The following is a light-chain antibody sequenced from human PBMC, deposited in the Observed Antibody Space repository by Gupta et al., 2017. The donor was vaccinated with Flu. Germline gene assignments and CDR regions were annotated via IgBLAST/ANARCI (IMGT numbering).Light chain of an antibody. CDR1: NIGSKN. CDR3: QVWDSSSDHHVV. V-gene: IGLV3-21*02. CDR2: DDS. Sequence: SFVLTQPPPVSVSPGQTARITCGGNNIGSKNVHSYQQRPGQAPVLVVYDDSDRPSGIPERLSGSNSGNTDTLTISRVDAGNEADYYCQVWDSSSDHHVVFGGGTKLTVL. J-gene: IGLJ2*01.